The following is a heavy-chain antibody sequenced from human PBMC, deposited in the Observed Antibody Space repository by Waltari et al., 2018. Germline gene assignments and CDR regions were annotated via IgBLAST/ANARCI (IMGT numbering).Heavy chain of an antibody. J-gene: IGHJ5*02. CDR3: ARGRGVDNGGWFDP. D-gene: IGHD3-16*01. CDR1: GGSLSTYY. Sequence: QVQLQQWGAGLLKPSETLSLTCAVYGGSLSTYYWTWIRQSPGKGLEWIGEIIHSGSTNYNPSLMSRVTISVDTSKNQFSLDLTSVTAADTAVYYCARGRGVDNGGWFDPWGQGTLVTVSS. CDR2: IIHSGST. V-gene: IGHV4-34*02.